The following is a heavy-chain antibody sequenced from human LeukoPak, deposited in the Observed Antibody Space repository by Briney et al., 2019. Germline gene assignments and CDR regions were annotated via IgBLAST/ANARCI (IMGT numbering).Heavy chain of an antibody. Sequence: GGSLRLSCAASGFTFTTYWMHWVRQAPGKGLEWVAVIWYDGSNKYYADSVKGRFTISRDNSKNTLYLQMNSLRAEDTAVYYCARTDSGSYNHFDYWGQGTLVTVSS. D-gene: IGHD1-26*01. CDR2: IWYDGSNK. V-gene: IGHV3-33*08. J-gene: IGHJ4*02. CDR1: GFTFTTYW. CDR3: ARTDSGSYNHFDY.